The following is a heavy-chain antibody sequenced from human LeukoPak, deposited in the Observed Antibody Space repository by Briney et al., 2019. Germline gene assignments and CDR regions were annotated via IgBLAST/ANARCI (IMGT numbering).Heavy chain of an antibody. Sequence: ASVKVSCKASGYTFTSYGISWVRQAPGQGLEWMGWISAHNGNTNYAQKLQGRVTMTTDTSTSTAYMELRSLRSDDTAVYYCARDYYGSGSYGGYYFDYWGQGTLVTVSS. J-gene: IGHJ4*02. D-gene: IGHD3-10*01. CDR2: ISAHNGNT. V-gene: IGHV1-18*01. CDR3: ARDYYGSGSYGGYYFDY. CDR1: GYTFTSYG.